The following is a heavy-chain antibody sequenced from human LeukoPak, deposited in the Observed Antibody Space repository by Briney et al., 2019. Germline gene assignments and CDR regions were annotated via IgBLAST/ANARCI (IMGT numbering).Heavy chain of an antibody. V-gene: IGHV3-23*01. D-gene: IGHD3-22*01. CDR1: GFTFSSYA. CDR3: ATGTRVYYDTSGYYYEGA. CDR2: ISNSGGRT. Sequence: GGSLRLSCAASGFTFSSYAMSWVRQAPGKGLEWVSSISNSGGRTFYTDSVKGRFTISRDNSKITLYLQMNSLRAEDTAVYYCATGTRVYYDTSGYYYEGAWGQGTTVTVSS. J-gene: IGHJ6*02.